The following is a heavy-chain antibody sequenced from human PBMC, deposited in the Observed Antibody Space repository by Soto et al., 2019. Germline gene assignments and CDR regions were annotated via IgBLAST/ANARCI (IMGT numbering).Heavy chain of an antibody. CDR2: INSDGSST. V-gene: IGHV3-74*01. CDR3: ARDDYDYVWGSYRYTNYYYGMDV. J-gene: IGHJ6*02. CDR1: GFTFSSYW. Sequence: PGGSLRLSCAASGFTFSSYWMHWVRQAPGKGLVWVSRINSDGSSTSYADSVKGRFTISRDNAKNTLYLQMNSLRAEDTAVYYCARDDYDYVWGSYRYTNYYYGMDVWGQGTTVTVSS. D-gene: IGHD3-16*02.